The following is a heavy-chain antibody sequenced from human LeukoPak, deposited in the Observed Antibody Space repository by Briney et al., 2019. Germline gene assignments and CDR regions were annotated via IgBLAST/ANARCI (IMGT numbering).Heavy chain of an antibody. CDR2: IIPILGIA. Sequence: ASVKVSCKASGGTFSSYTISWVRQAPGQGLEWMGRIIPILGIANYAQKFQGRVTITADKSTSTAYMELSSLRSEDTAVYYCASSPVLLWFGEFDPWGQGTLVTVSS. J-gene: IGHJ5*02. CDR1: GGTFSSYT. CDR3: ASSPVLLWFGEFDP. D-gene: IGHD3-10*01. V-gene: IGHV1-69*02.